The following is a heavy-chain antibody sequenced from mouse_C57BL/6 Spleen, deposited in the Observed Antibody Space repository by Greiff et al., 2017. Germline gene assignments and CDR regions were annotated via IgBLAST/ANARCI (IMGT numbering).Heavy chain of an antibody. D-gene: IGHD1-1*01. V-gene: IGHV1-7*01. CDR2: INPSSGYT. CDR1: GYTFTSYW. CDR3: ARGYYGVGGYFDY. J-gene: IGHJ2*01. Sequence: QVQLQQSGAELAKPGASVKLSCKASGYTFTSYWMHWVKQRPGQGLEWIGYINPSSGYTKYNQKFKDKATLTADKSSSTAYMQLSSLTYEDSAVYYCARGYYGVGGYFDYWGQGTTLTVSS.